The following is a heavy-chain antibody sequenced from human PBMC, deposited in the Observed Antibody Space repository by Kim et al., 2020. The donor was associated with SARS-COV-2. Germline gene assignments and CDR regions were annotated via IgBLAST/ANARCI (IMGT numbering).Heavy chain of an antibody. J-gene: IGHJ6*02. D-gene: IGHD4-17*01. V-gene: IGHV1-2*06. Sequence: ASVKVSCKASGYTFTGYYMHWVRQAPGQGLEWMGRINPNSGGTNYAQKFQGRVTMTRDTSINTAYMELSRLRSDDTAVYYCARGTLIRSSFYGGNSGTNYYYGMDVWGQGTTVTVSS. CDR3: ARGTLIRSSFYGGNSGTNYYYGMDV. CDR2: INPNSGGT. CDR1: GYTFTGYY.